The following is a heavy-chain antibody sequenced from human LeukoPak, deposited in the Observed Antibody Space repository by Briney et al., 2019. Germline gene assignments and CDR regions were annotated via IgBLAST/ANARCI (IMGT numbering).Heavy chain of an antibody. CDR1: GGTFSSYA. V-gene: IGHV1-69*13. D-gene: IGHD2-2*02. CDR2: IIPIFGTA. J-gene: IGHJ6*04. CDR3: ARRLLGYCSSTSCYMYYGMDV. Sequence: SVKVSCKASGGTFSSYAISWVRQAPGQGLEWMGGIIPIFGTANYAQKFQGRVSITADESTSTAYMELSSLRSEDTAVYYCARRLLGYCSSTSCYMYYGMDVWGKGTTVTVSS.